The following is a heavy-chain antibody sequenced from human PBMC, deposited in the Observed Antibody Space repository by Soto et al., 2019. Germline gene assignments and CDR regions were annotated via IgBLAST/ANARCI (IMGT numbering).Heavy chain of an antibody. V-gene: IGHV3-11*01. CDR3: AGRSYYDSSGDY. Sequence: GGSLRLSCAASGFTFSDYHMSWIRQAPGKGLECVSYISTSGTTIYYADSVKGRFTISRDNARNSLYLQMNSLRAEDTAMYYCAGRSYYDSSGDYWGQGTLVTVSS. J-gene: IGHJ4*02. CDR2: ISTSGTTI. D-gene: IGHD3-22*01. CDR1: GFTFSDYH.